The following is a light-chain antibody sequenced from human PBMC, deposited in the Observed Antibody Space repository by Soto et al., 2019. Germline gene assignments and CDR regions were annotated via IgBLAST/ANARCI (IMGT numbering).Light chain of an antibody. J-gene: IGKJ1*01. V-gene: IGKV1-9*01. CDR2: AAS. CDR3: QQLNSYPVT. CDR1: QGISSY. Sequence: IQLTQSPSSLSASVGDRVTITCRASQGISSYLAWYQQKPGKAPKLLIYAASTLQSGVLSRFSGSGSGTDFTLTISSLQPEDFATYYCQQLNSYPVTFGQGTKVEIK.